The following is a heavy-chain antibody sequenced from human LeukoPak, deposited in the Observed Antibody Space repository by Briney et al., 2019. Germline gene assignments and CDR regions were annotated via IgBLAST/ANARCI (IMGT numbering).Heavy chain of an antibody. Sequence: GGSLSLSCTASGFTFSNYWMHWVRQAPGKGLVWVSRINSDGSSTNYADSVKGRFTISRDNAKNTLFLQMNSLRAEDTAVYYCARGLSGYSSSLGYWGQGTLVTVSS. CDR3: ARGLSGYSSSLGY. V-gene: IGHV3-74*01. CDR1: GFTFSNYW. J-gene: IGHJ4*02. CDR2: INSDGSST. D-gene: IGHD6-6*01.